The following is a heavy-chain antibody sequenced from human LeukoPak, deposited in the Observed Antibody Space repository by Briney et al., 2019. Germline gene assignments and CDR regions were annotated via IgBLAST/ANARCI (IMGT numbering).Heavy chain of an antibody. CDR3: AREGSPHAGRYFDL. CDR2: IYYSGST. J-gene: IGHJ2*01. V-gene: IGHV4-31*03. CDR1: GVSISSGGYY. Sequence: SQTLSLTCTVSGVSISSGGYYWSWVRQHPGKGLEWIGYIYYSGSTYYNPSLKSRVTISVDTSKNQFSLKLSSVTAADTAVYYCAREGSPHAGRYFDLWGRGTLVTVSS.